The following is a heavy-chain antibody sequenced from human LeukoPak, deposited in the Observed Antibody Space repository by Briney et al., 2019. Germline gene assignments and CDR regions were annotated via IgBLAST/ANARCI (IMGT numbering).Heavy chain of an antibody. Sequence: GGSLRLSCAASGFTFSSYGMHWVRQAPGKGLEWVAVIWYDGNKKYFADSVKGRFTISRDNPKKTLYLQMNSLGAEDTAVYYCAVWYNSSWCFDYWGQGTLVTVSS. CDR2: IWYDGNKK. J-gene: IGHJ4*02. D-gene: IGHD6-13*01. V-gene: IGHV3-33*01. CDR1: GFTFSSYG. CDR3: AVWYNSSWCFDY.